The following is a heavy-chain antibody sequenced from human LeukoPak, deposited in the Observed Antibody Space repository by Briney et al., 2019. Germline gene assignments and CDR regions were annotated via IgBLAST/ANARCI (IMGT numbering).Heavy chain of an antibody. V-gene: IGHV3-30-3*01. J-gene: IGHJ5*02. CDR3: ATQRNPDKRIYTDWGFDP. Sequence: GGSLRLSCAASGFTFSSYAMHWVRQAPGKGLEWVAVISYDGSNKYYADSVKGRFTISRDNSKNTLYLQMNSLRSEDTAVYYCATQRNPDKRIYTDWGFDPWGQGTLVTVSS. CDR2: ISYDGSNK. CDR1: GFTFSSYA. D-gene: IGHD3-16*01.